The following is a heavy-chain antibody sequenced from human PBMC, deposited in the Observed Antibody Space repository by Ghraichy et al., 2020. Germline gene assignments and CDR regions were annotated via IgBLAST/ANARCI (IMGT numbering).Heavy chain of an antibody. Sequence: GGSLRLSCAASGFTFSNAWMSWVRQAPGKGLEWVGRIKSKTDGGTTDYAAPVKGRFTISRDDSKNTLYLQMNSLKTEDTAVYYCTFVPTYYDFWSGYDYYYGMDVWGQGTTVTVSS. CDR1: GFTFSNAW. J-gene: IGHJ6*02. V-gene: IGHV3-15*01. CDR2: IKSKTDGGTT. D-gene: IGHD3-3*01. CDR3: TFVPTYYDFWSGYDYYYGMDV.